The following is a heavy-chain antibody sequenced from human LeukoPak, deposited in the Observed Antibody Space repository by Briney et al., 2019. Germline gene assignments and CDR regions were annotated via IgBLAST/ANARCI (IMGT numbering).Heavy chain of an antibody. CDR1: GGSISSGSYY. V-gene: IGHV4-61*02. J-gene: IGHJ3*02. D-gene: IGHD2-2*01. CDR3: ARSVYCSSTSCLMGVDAFDI. CDR2: IYTSGST. Sequence: SETLSLTCTVSGGSISSGSYYWSWIRQPAGKGLEWIGRIYTSGSTNYNPSLKSRVTISVDTSKNQFSLKLSSVTAADTAVYYCARSVYCSSTSCLMGVDAFDIWGQGTMVTVSS.